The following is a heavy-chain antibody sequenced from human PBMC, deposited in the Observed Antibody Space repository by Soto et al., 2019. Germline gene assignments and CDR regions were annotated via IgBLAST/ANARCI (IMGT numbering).Heavy chain of an antibody. Sequence: ASVKVSCKASGYTFTGYYMHWVRQAPGQGLEWMGWINPNSGGTNYAQKFQGRVTMTRDTSISTAYMELSRLRSDDTAVYYCARDLWFGELLTYYGMDVWGQGTTVTVSS. J-gene: IGHJ6*02. D-gene: IGHD3-10*01. CDR2: INPNSGGT. CDR3: ARDLWFGELLTYYGMDV. CDR1: GYTFTGYY. V-gene: IGHV1-2*02.